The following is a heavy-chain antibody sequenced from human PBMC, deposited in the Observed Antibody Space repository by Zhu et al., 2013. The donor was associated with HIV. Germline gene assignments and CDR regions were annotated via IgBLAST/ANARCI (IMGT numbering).Heavy chain of an antibody. D-gene: IGHD6-19*01. CDR2: ISAYNGNT. J-gene: IGHJ5*02. CDR1: GYTFTSYG. Sequence: QVQLVQSGAEVKKPGASVKVSCKASGYTFTSYGISWVRQAPGQGLEWMGWISAYNGNTDYTQKVQGRVTMTTDTPTSTAYLELRSLRSDDTALYYCARDGSSGDFDPWGQGTLVTVSS. V-gene: IGHV1-18*01. CDR3: ARDGSSGDFDP.